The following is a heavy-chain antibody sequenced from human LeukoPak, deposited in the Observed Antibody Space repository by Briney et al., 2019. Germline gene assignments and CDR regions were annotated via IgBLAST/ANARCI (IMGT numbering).Heavy chain of an antibody. CDR2: IYTSGST. D-gene: IGHD3-16*01. J-gene: IGHJ6*03. CDR1: GGSISSDNYY. V-gene: IGHV4-61*02. Sequence: SETLSLTCTVSGGSISSDNYYWSWIRQPAGKGLEWIGRIYTSGSTNYNPSLKSRVTISVDTSKNQFSLKLRSVTAADTAVYYCAKQVLRSYYYYMDVWGKGTTVTVSS. CDR3: AKQVLRSYYYYMDV.